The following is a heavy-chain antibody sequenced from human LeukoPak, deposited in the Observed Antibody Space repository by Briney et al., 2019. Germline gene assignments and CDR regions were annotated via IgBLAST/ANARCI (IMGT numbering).Heavy chain of an antibody. Sequence: PGGSLRLSCAASGFTFSSYGMHWVRQAPGKGLEWVAFIRYDGSNKYYADSVKGRFTISRDNSKNTLYLQMNSLRAEDTAVYYCAKDQILDTAPYYYYTDVWGKGTTVTISS. CDR3: AKDQILDTAPYYYYTDV. J-gene: IGHJ6*03. CDR2: IRYDGSNK. CDR1: GFTFSSYG. D-gene: IGHD5-18*01. V-gene: IGHV3-30*02.